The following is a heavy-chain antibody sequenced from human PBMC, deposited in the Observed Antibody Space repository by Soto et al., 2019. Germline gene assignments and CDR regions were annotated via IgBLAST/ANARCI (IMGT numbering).Heavy chain of an antibody. CDR1: GFTFSSYA. CDR2: ISGSGGST. J-gene: IGHJ4*02. D-gene: IGHD1-7*01. CDR3: AVQTQGGTVGWNYDGDFDY. Sequence: GGSLRLSCAASGFTFSSYAMSWVRQAPGKGLEWVSAISGSGGSTYYADSVKGRFTIYRDNSKNTLYLQMNSLRAEDTALYYCAVQTQGGTVGWNYDGDFDYWGQGTLVTVSS. V-gene: IGHV3-23*01.